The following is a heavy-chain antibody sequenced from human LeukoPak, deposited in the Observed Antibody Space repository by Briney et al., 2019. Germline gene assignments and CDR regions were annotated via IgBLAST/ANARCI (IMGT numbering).Heavy chain of an antibody. J-gene: IGHJ4*02. CDR1: GFTFSSYA. Sequence: PGGSLRLSCVASGFTFSSYAMNWVRQAPGKGLEWVSAISFTGANSYYADSVKGRFTISRDNSKNTVYLQMNSLRAEDTAVYYCARDRPYYDILTGYYIESTTHYFDYWGQGTLVTVSS. CDR3: ARDRPYYDILTGYYIESTTHYFDY. V-gene: IGHV3-23*01. CDR2: ISFTGANS. D-gene: IGHD3-9*01.